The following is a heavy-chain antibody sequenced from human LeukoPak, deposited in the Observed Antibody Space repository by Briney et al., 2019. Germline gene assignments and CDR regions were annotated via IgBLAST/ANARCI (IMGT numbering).Heavy chain of an antibody. J-gene: IGHJ6*03. CDR2: IGTAGDT. D-gene: IGHD1-14*01. CDR1: GFTFSRYD. V-gene: IGHV3-13*01. CDR3: ARATGRAYYMDV. Sequence: GGSLRLSCAASGFTFSRYDLHWVRQATGKGLEWVSAIGTAGDTYYPGSVKGRFTISRENAKNSLYLQMNSLRAGDTAVYYCARATGRAYYMDVWGKGTTVTVSS.